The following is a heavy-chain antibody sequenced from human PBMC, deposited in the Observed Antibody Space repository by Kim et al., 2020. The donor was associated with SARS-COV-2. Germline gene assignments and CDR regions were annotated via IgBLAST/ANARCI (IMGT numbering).Heavy chain of an antibody. Sequence: TMSYADSVKGRFTISRDNANNSVYRQMNSLRDEDTAVYYCARGGSARVDFWGQGTLVTVSS. CDR2: TM. V-gene: IGHV3-48*02. D-gene: IGHD3-16*01. J-gene: IGHJ4*02. CDR3: ARGGSARVDF.